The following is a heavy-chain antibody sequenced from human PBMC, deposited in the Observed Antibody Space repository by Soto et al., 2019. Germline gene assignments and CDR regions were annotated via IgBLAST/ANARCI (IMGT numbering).Heavy chain of an antibody. D-gene: IGHD3-3*01. CDR2: IYWDDDK. CDR1: GFSLSTSGVG. J-gene: IGHJ4*02. Sequence: SGPTLVNPTQTLTLTCTFSGFSLSTSGVGVGWIRQPPGKALEWLALIYWDDDKRYSPSLKSRLTITKDTSKNQVVLTMTNMDPVDTATYYCAHSTYHYDFWSGYYPIFDYWGQGTLVTVSS. V-gene: IGHV2-5*02. CDR3: AHSTYHYDFWSGYYPIFDY.